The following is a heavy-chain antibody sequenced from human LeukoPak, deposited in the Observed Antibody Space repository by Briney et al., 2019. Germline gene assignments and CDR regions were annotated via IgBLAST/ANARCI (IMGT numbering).Heavy chain of an antibody. J-gene: IGHJ4*02. CDR3: TSVGGYSHYYYFDY. D-gene: IGHD2-15*01. V-gene: IGHV3-49*04. Sequence: GGSLRLSCAASGFTFSNYAMSWVRQAPGKGLEWVGFIRSKAYGGTTEYAASVKGRFTISRDDSKSIAYLQMNSLKTEDTAVYYCTSVGGYSHYYYFDYWGQGTLVTVSS. CDR2: IRSKAYGGTT. CDR1: GFTFSNYA.